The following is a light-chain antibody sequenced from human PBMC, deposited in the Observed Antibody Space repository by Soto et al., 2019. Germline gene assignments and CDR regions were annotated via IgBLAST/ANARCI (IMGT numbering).Light chain of an antibody. CDR1: SSDVGGYNY. CDR3: SSYKTSSTVVV. V-gene: IGLV2-14*01. Sequence: QSVLTQPASMSGSPGQSITISCTGTSSDVGGYNYVSWYQQYPGKAPKLMIFGVSDRPSGVSNRFSGSKSGNAASLTISGLLAEDEADYYCSSYKTSSTVVVFGGGTQLTVL. J-gene: IGLJ2*01. CDR2: GVS.